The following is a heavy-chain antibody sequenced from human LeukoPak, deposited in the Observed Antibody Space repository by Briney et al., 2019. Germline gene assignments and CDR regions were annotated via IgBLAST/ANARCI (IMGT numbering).Heavy chain of an antibody. Sequence: GASVKVSCKASGYTFTGYYMHWVRQAPGQGLEWMGWINPKSGSTNHAQKFQGRVTMTRDTSISTAYMELSRLRSDDTAVYYCARARIAAAGTFDYWAQGTL. V-gene: IGHV1-2*02. CDR1: GYTFTGYY. CDR2: INPKSGST. CDR3: ARARIAAAGTFDY. D-gene: IGHD6-13*01. J-gene: IGHJ4*02.